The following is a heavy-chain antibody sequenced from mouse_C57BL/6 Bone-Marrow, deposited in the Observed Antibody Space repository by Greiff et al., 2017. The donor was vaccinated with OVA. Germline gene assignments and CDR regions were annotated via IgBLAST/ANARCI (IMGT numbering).Heavy chain of an antibody. D-gene: IGHD4-1*01. J-gene: IGHJ3*01. CDR2: IDPSDSYT. CDR1: GYTFTSYW. CDR3: ARVANWRFAY. V-gene: IGHV1-59*01. Sequence: QVQLQQPGAELVRPGTSVKLSCKASGYTFTSYWMHWVKQRPGQGLEWIGVIDPSDSYTNYNQKFKGKATLTVDTSSSTAYMQLSSLTSEDSAVYYCARVANWRFAYWGQGTLVTVSA.